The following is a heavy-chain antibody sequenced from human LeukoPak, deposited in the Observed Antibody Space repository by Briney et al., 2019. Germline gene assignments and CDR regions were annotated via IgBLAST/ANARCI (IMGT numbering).Heavy chain of an antibody. J-gene: IGHJ4*02. Sequence: GGSLRLSCAASGFTFSSYSMNWVRQAPGKGLEWVSSISSSSSYIYYADSVKGRLTISRDNAKNSLYLQMNSLRAEDTAVYYRAVYCSSTSCHFDYWGQGTLVTVSS. CDR2: ISSSSSYI. V-gene: IGHV3-21*01. CDR3: AVYCSSTSCHFDY. D-gene: IGHD2-2*01. CDR1: GFTFSSYS.